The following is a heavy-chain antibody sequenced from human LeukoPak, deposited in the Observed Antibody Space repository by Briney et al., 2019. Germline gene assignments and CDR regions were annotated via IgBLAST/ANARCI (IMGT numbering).Heavy chain of an antibody. CDR1: GFTFGSYS. V-gene: IGHV3-48*01. J-gene: IGHJ4*02. CDR3: ARSMVRGVIEALDY. D-gene: IGHD3-10*01. Sequence: GGSLRLSCAASGFTFGSYSMNWVRQAPGKGLEWVSYISSSISSVYYADSVKGRFTISRDNAKNSLYLQMNSLRGEDTAVYYCARSMVRGVIEALDYWGQGTLVTVSS. CDR2: ISSSISSV.